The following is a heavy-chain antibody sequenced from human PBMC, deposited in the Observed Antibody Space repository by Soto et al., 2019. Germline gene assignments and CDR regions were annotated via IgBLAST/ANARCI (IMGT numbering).Heavy chain of an antibody. Sequence: GGSLRLSCAASGFTFSSYGMHWVRQAPGKGLEWVAVIWYDGSNKYYADSVKGRFTISRDNSKNTLYLQMNSLRAEDTALYYCARNCSSPSCFDYWGQGTLVTVSS. CDR3: ARNCSSPSCFDY. D-gene: IGHD2-2*01. V-gene: IGHV3-33*08. CDR2: IWYDGSNK. CDR1: GFTFSSYG. J-gene: IGHJ4*02.